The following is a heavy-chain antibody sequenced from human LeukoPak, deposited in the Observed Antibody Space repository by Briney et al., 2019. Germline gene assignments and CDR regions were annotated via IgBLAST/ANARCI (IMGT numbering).Heavy chain of an antibody. V-gene: IGHV4-31*01. D-gene: IGHD3-10*01. CDR2: IYYSGST. Sequence: PSETLSLTCTVSGGSISSGGYYWSWIRQHPGKGLEWIGYIYYSGSTYYNPSLKSQVTISVDTSKNQFSLKLSSVTAADTAVYYCARFYGSGSYFDYWGQGTLVTVSS. CDR1: GGSISSGGYY. J-gene: IGHJ4*02. CDR3: ARFYGSGSYFDY.